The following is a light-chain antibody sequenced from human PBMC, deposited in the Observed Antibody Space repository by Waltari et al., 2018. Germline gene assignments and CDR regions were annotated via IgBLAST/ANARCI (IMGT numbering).Light chain of an antibody. V-gene: IGLV1-51*02. CDR1: RSNIGNNY. J-gene: IGLJ7*01. Sequence: QSVLTQPPSVSAAPGQRVTISCSGGRSNIGNNYVSWYRQFPGTAPKLLIYEDTERPSGIAGRFSGSKSGTSATLYITGLQAGDEADYYCGTWDSSLSGAVFGGGTHLTVL. CDR3: GTWDSSLSGAV. CDR2: EDT.